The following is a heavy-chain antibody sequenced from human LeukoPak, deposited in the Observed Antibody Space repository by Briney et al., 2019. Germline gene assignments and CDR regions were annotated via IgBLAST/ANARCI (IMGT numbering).Heavy chain of an antibody. Sequence: ASVKVSCKASGYTFAKYDINWVRQATGQGLEWMGWMNPNSGNTGFAQKFQGRVTMTRNTSITTAYMELSSLRSEDTAVYYCARVNTKTDLDYWGQGIPVTVSS. CDR2: MNPNSGNT. CDR3: ARVNTKTDLDY. V-gene: IGHV1-8*01. D-gene: IGHD1-1*01. J-gene: IGHJ4*02. CDR1: GYTFAKYD.